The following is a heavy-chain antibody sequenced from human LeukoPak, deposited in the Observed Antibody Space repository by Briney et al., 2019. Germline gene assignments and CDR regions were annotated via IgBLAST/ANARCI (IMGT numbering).Heavy chain of an antibody. Sequence: SETLSLTCTVSGGSISSYYWSWIRQPPGKGLEWIGYIYYSGSTNYNPSLKSRVTISVDTSKNQFSLKLSSVTAADTAVYYCARGEGDEDIVVVQGHWFDPWGQGTLVTVSS. J-gene: IGHJ5*02. CDR3: ARGEGDEDIVVVQGHWFDP. CDR2: IYYSGST. V-gene: IGHV4-59*12. CDR1: GGSISSYY. D-gene: IGHD2-2*01.